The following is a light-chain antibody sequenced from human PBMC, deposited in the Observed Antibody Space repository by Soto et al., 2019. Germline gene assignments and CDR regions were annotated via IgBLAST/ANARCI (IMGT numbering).Light chain of an antibody. CDR2: DAS. Sequence: EIVLTQSPATLSLSPGERATLSCTASQSVSSYLAWYQQKPGQAPRLLIYDASNRATGIPARFSVSGSGTAFTLTISSLEPEDFAVYYCQQRSNGPPLTFGGGTKGESK. CDR3: QQRSNGPPLT. CDR1: QSVSSY. J-gene: IGKJ4*01. V-gene: IGKV3-11*01.